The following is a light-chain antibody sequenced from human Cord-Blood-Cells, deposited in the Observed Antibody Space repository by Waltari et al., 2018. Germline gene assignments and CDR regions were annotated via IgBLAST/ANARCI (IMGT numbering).Light chain of an antibody. CDR3: CSYAGSSTYV. V-gene: IGLV2-23*01. Sequence: QSALTQPASVSGSPGQSITISCTGTRSDVGCYNLVSWYQQPPGKAPKLMIYEGSKRPSGVSNRFSGSKSGNTASLTISGLQAEDEADYYCCSYAGSSTYVFGTGTKVTVL. CDR1: RSDVGCYNL. CDR2: EGS. J-gene: IGLJ1*01.